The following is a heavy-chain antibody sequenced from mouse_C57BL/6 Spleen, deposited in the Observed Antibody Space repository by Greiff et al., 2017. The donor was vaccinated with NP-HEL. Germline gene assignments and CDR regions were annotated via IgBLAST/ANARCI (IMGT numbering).Heavy chain of an antibody. V-gene: IGHV1-61*01. CDR3: ARGGYSNYAMDY. J-gene: IGHJ4*01. Sequence: QVQLQQSGAELVRPGSSVKLSCKASGYTFTSYWMDWVKQRPGQGLEWIGNIYPSDSETHYNQKFKDKATLTVDKSSSTAYMQLSSLTSEDSAVYYCARGGYSNYAMDYWGQGTSVTVSS. D-gene: IGHD2-5*01. CDR2: IYPSDSET. CDR1: GYTFTSYW.